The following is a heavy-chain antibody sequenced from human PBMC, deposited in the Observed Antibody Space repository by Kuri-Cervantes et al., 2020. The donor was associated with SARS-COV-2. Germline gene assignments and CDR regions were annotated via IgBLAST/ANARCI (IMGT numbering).Heavy chain of an antibody. V-gene: IGHV3-21*01. CDR2: IDSSSYYI. D-gene: IGHD7-27*01. Sequence: GGSLRLSCEASGFIFSRYGMNWIRQAPGKGLEWVASIDSSSYYIYHADSVKGRLTISRDNAKTSLYLQMNSLKPEDTAVYYCAREEGGELGEAFDYWGQGALVTVSS. CDR3: AREEGGELGEAFDY. J-gene: IGHJ4*02. CDR1: GFIFSRYG.